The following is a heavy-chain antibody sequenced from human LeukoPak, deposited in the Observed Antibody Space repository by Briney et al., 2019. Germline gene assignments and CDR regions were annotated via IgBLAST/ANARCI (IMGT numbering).Heavy chain of an antibody. CDR2: ISGSGGST. CDR3: AKADYYDSSGYYYGDPFDY. Sequence: GGSLRLSCAASGFTFSSYAMSWVRQAPGKGLEWVSAISGSGGSTYYADSVKGRITISRDNSKNTLYLQMNSLRAEDTAVYYCAKADYYDSSGYYYGDPFDYWGQGTLVTVSS. CDR1: GFTFSSYA. J-gene: IGHJ4*02. D-gene: IGHD3-22*01. V-gene: IGHV3-23*01.